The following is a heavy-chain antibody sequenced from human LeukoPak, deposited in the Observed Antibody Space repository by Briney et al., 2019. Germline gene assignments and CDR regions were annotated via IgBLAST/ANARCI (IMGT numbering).Heavy chain of an antibody. V-gene: IGHV4-39*01. CDR1: GGSISSGGYY. D-gene: IGHD6-13*01. Sequence: PSQTLSLTCTVSGGSISSGGYYWSWIRQPPGKGLEWIGEINHSGSTNYNPSFKSRVTISVDTSKNQFSLKLSSVTAADTAVYYCARHSSSWYPIDYWGQGTLVTVSS. CDR3: ARHSSSWYPIDY. CDR2: INHSGST. J-gene: IGHJ4*02.